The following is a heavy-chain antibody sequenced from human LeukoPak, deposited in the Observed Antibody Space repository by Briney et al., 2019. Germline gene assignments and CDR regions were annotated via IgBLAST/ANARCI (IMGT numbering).Heavy chain of an antibody. D-gene: IGHD6-13*01. CDR3: ATRGYSSSWYVY. J-gene: IGHJ4*02. V-gene: IGHV1-24*01. CDR2: FDPEDGET. CDR1: GYTLSELS. Sequence: ASVKVSCKVSGYTLSELSMHWVRQAPGKGLEWMGGFDPEDGETIYAQKFQGRVTMTEDTSTDTAYMELSSLRSEDTAVYYCATRGYSSSWYVYWGQGTLVTVSS.